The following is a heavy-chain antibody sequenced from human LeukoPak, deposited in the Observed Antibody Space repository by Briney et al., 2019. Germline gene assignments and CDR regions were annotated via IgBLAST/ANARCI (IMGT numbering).Heavy chain of an antibody. D-gene: IGHD2-21*02. Sequence: SETLSLTCTVSGGSISSYYWSWIRQPPGKGLEWIGYIYYSGSTNYNPSLKSRVTISVDTSRNQFSLKLSSVTAADTAVYYCARGVVTAEDAFDIWGQGTMVTVSS. CDR2: IYYSGST. CDR1: GGSISSYY. V-gene: IGHV4-59*01. CDR3: ARGVVTAEDAFDI. J-gene: IGHJ3*02.